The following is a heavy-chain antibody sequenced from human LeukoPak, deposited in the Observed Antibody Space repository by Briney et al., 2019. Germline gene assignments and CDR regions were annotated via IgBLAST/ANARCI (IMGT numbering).Heavy chain of an antibody. V-gene: IGHV3-30-3*01. Sequence: GRSLRLSCAASGFTFENYRMHWVRQAPGKGLEWVSLITHDGSNKYYADSVKGRFTISRDNSKNTVHLQMSSLRTEDTAVYYCARDLLDCGGPKCSDYGGQGTLVTVSS. CDR2: ITHDGSNK. CDR1: GFTFENYR. D-gene: IGHD2-21*01. CDR3: ARDLLDCGGPKCSDY. J-gene: IGHJ4*02.